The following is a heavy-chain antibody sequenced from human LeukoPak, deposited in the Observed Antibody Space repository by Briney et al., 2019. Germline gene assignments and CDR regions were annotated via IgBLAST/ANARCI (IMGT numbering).Heavy chain of an antibody. CDR1: GYSISSGYY. CDR2: IYHSGST. CDR3: AREVDYYDLKYYFDY. J-gene: IGHJ4*02. Sequence: PSETLSLTCTVSGYSISSGYYWGWIRQPPGKGLEWIGSIYHSGSTYYNPSLKSRVTISVDTSKNQFSLKLSSVTAADTAVYYCAREVDYYDLKYYFDYWGQGTLVTVSS. D-gene: IGHD3-22*01. V-gene: IGHV4-38-2*02.